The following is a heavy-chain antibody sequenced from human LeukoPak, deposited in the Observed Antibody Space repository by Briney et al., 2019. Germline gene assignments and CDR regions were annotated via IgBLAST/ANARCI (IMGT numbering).Heavy chain of an antibody. J-gene: IGHJ4*02. CDR3: ARGAPMVRGVIMGY. V-gene: IGHV3-21*01. D-gene: IGHD3-10*01. CDR2: ISSSSSYI. CDR1: GFTFSSYS. Sequence: GGSLRLSCAASGFTFSSYSMNWVRQAPGKGLEWVSSISSSSSYIYYADSVKGRFTISRDNAKNSLYLQMNGLRAEDTAVYYCARGAPMVRGVIMGYWGQGTLVTVSS.